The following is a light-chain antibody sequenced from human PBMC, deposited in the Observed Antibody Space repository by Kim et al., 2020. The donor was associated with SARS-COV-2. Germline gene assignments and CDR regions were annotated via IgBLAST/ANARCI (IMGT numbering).Light chain of an antibody. CDR1: QSISTY. CDR3: QQYDNLPR. V-gene: IGKV1-33*01. Sequence: DIQMTQSPSSLSASVGDRVTITCRASQSISTYLNWYQQRPGKAPKLLIYDASNLETGVPSRFSGSGSGTDFTFTISSLQPEDIATYYCQQYDNLPRFGGGTKVDIK. CDR2: DAS. J-gene: IGKJ4*01.